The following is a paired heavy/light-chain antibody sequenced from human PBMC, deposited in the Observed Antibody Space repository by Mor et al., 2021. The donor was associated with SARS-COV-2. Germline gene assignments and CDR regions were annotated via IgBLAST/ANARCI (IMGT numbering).Heavy chain of an antibody. D-gene: IGHD2-2*01. CDR1: GGSISSSSYY. CDR2: IYYSGST. Sequence: QLQLQESGPGLVKPSETLSLTCTVSGGSISSSSYYWGWIRQPPGKGLEWIGSIYYSGSTYYNPSLKSRVTISVDTSKNQFSLKLSSVTAADTAVYYCARLGDIVVVPAAIATNWFDPWGQGTLVTVSS. CDR3: ARLGDIVVVPAAIATNWFDP. J-gene: IGHJ5*02. V-gene: IGHV4-39*07.
Light chain of an antibody. J-gene: IGLJ2*01. CDR1: SSNIGAGYD. CDR3: QSYDSSLSGLVV. Sequence: QSVLTQPPSVSGAPGQRVTISCTGSSSNIGAGYDVHWYQQLPGTAPKLLIYGNSNRPSGVPDRFSGSKSGTSASLAITGLQAEDEADYYCQSYDSSLSGLVVFGGGTKLTVL. V-gene: IGLV1-40*01. CDR2: GNS.